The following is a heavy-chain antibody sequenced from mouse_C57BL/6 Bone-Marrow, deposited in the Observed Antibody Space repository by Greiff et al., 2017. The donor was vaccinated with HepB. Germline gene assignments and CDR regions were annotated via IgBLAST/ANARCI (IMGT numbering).Heavy chain of an antibody. CDR3: ARSTTVVAPYFDY. CDR2: IYPGDGDT. CDR1: GYAFSSSW. J-gene: IGHJ2*01. Sequence: VQLQQSGPELVKPGASVKISCKASGYAFSSSWMNWVKQRPGKGLEWIGRIYPGDGDTNYNGKFKGKATLTADKSSSTAYMQLSSLTSEDSAVYFCARSTTVVAPYFDYWGQGTTLTVSS. V-gene: IGHV1-82*01. D-gene: IGHD1-1*01.